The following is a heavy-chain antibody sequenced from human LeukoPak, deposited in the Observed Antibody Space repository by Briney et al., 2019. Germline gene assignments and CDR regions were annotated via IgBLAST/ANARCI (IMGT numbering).Heavy chain of an antibody. J-gene: IGHJ3*02. CDR2: ISSSSSYI. CDR3: ARLDTAMDYSAFDI. V-gene: IGHV3-21*01. D-gene: IGHD5-18*01. Sequence: GGSLRLSCAASGSTFSSYAMSWVRQAPGKGLEWVSSISSSSSYIYHADSVKGRFTISRDNAKNSLYLQMNSLRADDTAVYYCARLDTAMDYSAFDIWGQGTMVTVSS. CDR1: GSTFSSYA.